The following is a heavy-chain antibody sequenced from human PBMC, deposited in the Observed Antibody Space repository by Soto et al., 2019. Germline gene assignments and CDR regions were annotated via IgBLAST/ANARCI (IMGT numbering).Heavy chain of an antibody. CDR3: ARGNHRWLEWWYFDL. J-gene: IGHJ2*01. CDR1: GGTFSSYT. V-gene: IGHV1-69*12. CDR2: IIPIFGTA. D-gene: IGHD6-19*01. Sequence: QVQLVQSGAEVKKPGSSVTVSCKASGGTFSSYTISWVRQAPGQGLEWMGGIIPIFGTANYAQKFQGRVTITADESTSTAYIELSSLRSEYTALYYCARGNHRWLEWWYFDLWGRGTLVTVSS.